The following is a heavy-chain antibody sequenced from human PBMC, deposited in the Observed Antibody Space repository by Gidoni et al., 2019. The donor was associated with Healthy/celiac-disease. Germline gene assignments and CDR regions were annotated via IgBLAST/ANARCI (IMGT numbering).Heavy chain of an antibody. CDR3: ARDPGTVTSDLFDY. CDR2: IWYEGSNK. J-gene: IGHJ4*02. D-gene: IGHD4-17*01. V-gene: IGHV3-33*01. CDR1: GFTFSSYG. Sequence: QVQLVVSWGGVVRPGRSLRLSCEASGFTFSSYGMHWVRQAPGKGLEWVAVIWYEGSNKYYADSVKGRFTISRDNSKNTLYLQMNSLRAEDTAVYYCARDPGTVTSDLFDYWGQGTLVTVSS.